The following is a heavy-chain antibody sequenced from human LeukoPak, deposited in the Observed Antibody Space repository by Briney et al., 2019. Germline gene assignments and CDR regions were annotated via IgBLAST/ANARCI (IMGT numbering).Heavy chain of an antibody. D-gene: IGHD3-22*01. V-gene: IGHV3-9*01. CDR1: GFIYQDYA. CDR2: IRWNSGRI. J-gene: IGHJ4*02. CDR3: AKADYYDSSGYDH. Sequence: GRSLRLSCAPSGFIYQDYAMHWVRPAPGEGLEGVSGIRWNSGRIGYADSVKGRFAISRDNAKNSLYLQMNSLGAEDTALYYCAKADYYDSSGYDHCGQGGLVTVSS.